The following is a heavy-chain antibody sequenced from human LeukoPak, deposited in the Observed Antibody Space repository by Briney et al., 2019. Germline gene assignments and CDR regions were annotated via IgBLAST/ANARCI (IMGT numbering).Heavy chain of an antibody. V-gene: IGHV4-4*02. J-gene: IGHJ4*02. CDR2: IYHSGST. Sequence: SETLSLTCAVSGGSISSSNWWSWVRQPPGKGLEWIGEIYHSGSTNYNPSLKSRVTISVDKSKNQFSLKLSSVTAADTAVYYCARGFHYYGSGSYPIRGFLDYWGQGTLVTVSS. CDR1: GGSISSSNW. CDR3: ARGFHYYGSGSYPIRGFLDY. D-gene: IGHD3-10*01.